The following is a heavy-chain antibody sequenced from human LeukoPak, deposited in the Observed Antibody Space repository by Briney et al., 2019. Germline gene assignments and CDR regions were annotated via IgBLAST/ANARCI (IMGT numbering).Heavy chain of an antibody. CDR3: AKFLPTHIVVANYYFDY. D-gene: IGHD2-21*01. V-gene: IGHV3-23*01. CDR1: GFTFSSYA. Sequence: GGSLRLSCAASGFTFSSYAMSWVRQAPGKGLEWVSAISGSGSSTYYADSVKGRFTISRDNSKNTLYLQMNSLRAEDTAVYYCAKFLPTHIVVANYYFDYWGQGTLVTVSS. J-gene: IGHJ4*02. CDR2: ISGSGSST.